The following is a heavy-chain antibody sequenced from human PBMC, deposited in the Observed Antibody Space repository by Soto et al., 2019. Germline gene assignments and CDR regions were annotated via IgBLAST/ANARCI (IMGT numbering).Heavy chain of an antibody. D-gene: IGHD5-12*01. CDR3: ARGYSGYDFRLDY. J-gene: IGHJ4*02. Sequence: TLSLTCTVSGGSISSGDYYWSWIRQPPGKGLGWIGYIYYSGSTYYNPSLKSRVTISVDTSKNQFSLKLSSVTAADTAVYYCARGYSGYDFRLDYWGQGTLVTVSS. V-gene: IGHV4-30-4*01. CDR2: IYYSGST. CDR1: GGSISSGDYY.